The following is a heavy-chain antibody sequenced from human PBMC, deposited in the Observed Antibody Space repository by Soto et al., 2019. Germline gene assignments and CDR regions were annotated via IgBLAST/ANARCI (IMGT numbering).Heavy chain of an antibody. J-gene: IGHJ5*02. V-gene: IGHV1-69*13. Sequence: SVKVSCKASGGTFSSYAISWVRQAPGQGLEWMGGIIPIFGTANYAQKFQGRVTITADESTSTAYMELSSLRSEDTAVYYCARAPRPYCSGGSCYMGFDPWGQGALVTVSS. CDR3: ARAPRPYCSGGSCYMGFDP. CDR1: GGTFSSYA. D-gene: IGHD2-15*01. CDR2: IIPIFGTA.